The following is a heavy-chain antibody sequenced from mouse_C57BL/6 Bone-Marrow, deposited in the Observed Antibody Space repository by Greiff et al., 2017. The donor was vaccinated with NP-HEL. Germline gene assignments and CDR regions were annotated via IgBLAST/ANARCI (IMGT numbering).Heavy chain of an antibody. V-gene: IGHV1-9*01. CDR2: ILPGSGST. CDR3: ASGTGVTTTYYFDY. Sequence: QVQLQQSGAELMKPGASVKLSCKATGYTFTGYWIEWVKQRPGHGLEWIGEILPGSGSTNYNEKFKGKATFTADTSANTAYMQLSSLTTEDSAIYYCASGTGVTTTYYFDYWGQGTTLTVSS. D-gene: IGHD2-2*01. CDR1: GYTFTGYW. J-gene: IGHJ2*01.